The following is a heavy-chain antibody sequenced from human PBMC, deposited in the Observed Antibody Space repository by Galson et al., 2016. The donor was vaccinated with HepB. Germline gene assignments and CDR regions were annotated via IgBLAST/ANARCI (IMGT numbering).Heavy chain of an antibody. CDR3: VRHDIGGFDG. CDR2: IGGLHDNT. V-gene: IGHV3-23*01. CDR1: GFTFSNYD. D-gene: IGHD2-15*01. J-gene: IGHJ4*02. Sequence: SLRLSCAASGFTFSNYDLSWVRQAPGRGLECVSGIGGLHDNTYYTDSVKGRFTISRDNSRSTLYLQLNSLRVEDTALYYCVRHDIGGFDGWGQGTLVTVSS.